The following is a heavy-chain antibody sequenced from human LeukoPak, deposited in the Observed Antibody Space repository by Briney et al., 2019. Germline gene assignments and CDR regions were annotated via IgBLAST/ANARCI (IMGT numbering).Heavy chain of an antibody. CDR1: GYTFTDYY. CDR3: ATSRDRIAAAGRDEFDY. J-gene: IGHJ4*02. Sequence: ASVKVSCKASGYTFTDYYIHWMRQAPGQGLEWMGRINPNSGGTNYAQKFQGRVTMTRDTSISTAYMELSRLSSDDTAVYYCATSRDRIAAAGRDEFDYWGQGTLVTVSS. CDR2: INPNSGGT. D-gene: IGHD6-13*01. V-gene: IGHV1-2*06.